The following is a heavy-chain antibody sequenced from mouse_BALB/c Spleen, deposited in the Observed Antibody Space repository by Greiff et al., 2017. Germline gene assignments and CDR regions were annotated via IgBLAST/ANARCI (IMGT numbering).Heavy chain of an antibody. CDR3: ASGSVFDY. CDR2: IDPANGNT. CDR1: GFNIKDTY. Sequence: VQLQQSGAELVKPGASVKLSCTASGFNIKDTYMHWVKQRPEQGLEWIGRIDPANGNTKYDPKFQGKATITADTSSNTAYLQLSSLTSEDTAVYYCASGSVFDYWGQGTTLTVSS. V-gene: IGHV14-3*02. D-gene: IGHD1-1*01. J-gene: IGHJ2*01.